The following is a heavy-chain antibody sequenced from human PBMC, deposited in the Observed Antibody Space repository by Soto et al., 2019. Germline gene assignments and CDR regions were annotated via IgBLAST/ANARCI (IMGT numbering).Heavy chain of an antibody. CDR3: AKVGYAFGYSAMDV. D-gene: IGHD2-2*01. Sequence: GGSLRLSCAASGFTLSNYWMHWVRQAPGKGLVWVSRINRDGSSTTYADSVKGRFTISRDNGENSLYLQLRSLRREDTAVYYCAKVGYAFGYSAMDVWGLGTTVTVS. CDR1: GFTLSNYW. CDR2: INRDGSST. J-gene: IGHJ6*02. V-gene: IGHV3-74*03.